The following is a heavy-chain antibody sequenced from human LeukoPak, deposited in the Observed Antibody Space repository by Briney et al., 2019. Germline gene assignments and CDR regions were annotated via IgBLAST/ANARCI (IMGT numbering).Heavy chain of an antibody. Sequence: SETLSLTCTVSGGSISSSSYSWGWIRQPPGKGLEWIGSIYYSGSTYYNLSLKSRVTISVDTSKNQFSLKLSSVTAADTAVYYCATRNFQHWGQGTLVTVSS. CDR3: ATRNFQH. V-gene: IGHV4-39*01. CDR1: GGSISSSSYS. J-gene: IGHJ1*01. CDR2: IYYSGST.